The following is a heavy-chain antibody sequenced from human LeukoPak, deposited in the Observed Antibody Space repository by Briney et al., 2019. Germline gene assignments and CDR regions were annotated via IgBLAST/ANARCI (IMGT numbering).Heavy chain of an antibody. V-gene: IGHV3-23*01. D-gene: IGHD4-11*01. CDR3: ARPSYGLQTYYYGMDV. CDR1: GFAFGSEA. CDR2: LSPGGGTT. J-gene: IGHJ6*02. Sequence: GGSLRLSCAVSGFAFGSEAMSWVRQSPARGLEWVASLSPGGGTTYYADYAKGRFTISRDNSNNTLYVQMNSLRAEDTAVYYCARPSYGLQTYYYGMDVWGQGTTVTVSS.